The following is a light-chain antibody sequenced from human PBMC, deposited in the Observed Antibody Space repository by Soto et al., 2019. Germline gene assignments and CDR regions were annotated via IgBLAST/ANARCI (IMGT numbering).Light chain of an antibody. CDR3: QQYNSVST. J-gene: IGKJ2*01. Sequence: DIQMTQSPSTLSASVGDRVNITCRASQSVGRWLAWYQQKPGKAPKLLVFSASRLDSGAPSRFSGSGSGTAFTLTISSLQPDYFATYYCQQYNSVSTFGQGTKLEIK. V-gene: IGKV1-5*03. CDR2: SAS. CDR1: QSVGRW.